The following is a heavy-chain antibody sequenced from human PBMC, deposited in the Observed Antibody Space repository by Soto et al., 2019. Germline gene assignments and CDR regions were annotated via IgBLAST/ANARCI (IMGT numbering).Heavy chain of an antibody. Sequence: QVQLVQSGAEVKKPGASVKVSCKASGYTFTRYYMHWVRQAPGQGLEWMGIINPSGGSTSYAQKFQGRVTMTRDTSTSTVYMELSSLRSEDTAVYYCARASRQYCSSTSCHLDYWGQGTLVTVSS. CDR3: ARASRQYCSSTSCHLDY. J-gene: IGHJ4*02. V-gene: IGHV1-46*01. CDR2: INPSGGST. D-gene: IGHD2-2*01. CDR1: GYTFTRYY.